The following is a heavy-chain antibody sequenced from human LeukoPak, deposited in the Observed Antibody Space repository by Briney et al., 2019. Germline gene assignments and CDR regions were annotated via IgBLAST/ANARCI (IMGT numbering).Heavy chain of an antibody. CDR1: GFTFSSYS. CDR2: ISSSSSYI. J-gene: IGHJ4*02. D-gene: IGHD5-18*01. Sequence: GGSLRLSCAASGFTFSSYSVNWVRQAPGKGLEWVSSISSSSSYIYYADSVKGRFTISRDNAKNSLYLQMNSLRAEDTAVYYCGRDGIQLWSRNPFDYWGQGTLVTVSS. V-gene: IGHV3-21*01. CDR3: GRDGIQLWSRNPFDY.